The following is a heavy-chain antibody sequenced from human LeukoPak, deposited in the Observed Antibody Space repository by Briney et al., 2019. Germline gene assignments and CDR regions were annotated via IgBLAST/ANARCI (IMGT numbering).Heavy chain of an antibody. CDR2: SRNKANGYTT. V-gene: IGHV3-72*01. J-gene: IGHJ3*02. D-gene: IGHD3-16*01. Sequence: GGSLRLSCAASGFAFGTHWMNWVRRAPGKGLEWVGRSRNKANGYTTEYAASVKGRFTISRDDSKNSVYLQMNSLKTEDTAVYYCARSPESGGNVFDIWGQGTMVTVCS. CDR3: ARSPESGGNVFDI. CDR1: GFAFGTHW.